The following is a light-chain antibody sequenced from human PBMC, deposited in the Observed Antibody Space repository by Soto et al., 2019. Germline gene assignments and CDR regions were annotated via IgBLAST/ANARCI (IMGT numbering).Light chain of an antibody. V-gene: IGLV2-14*01. J-gene: IGLJ2*01. Sequence: QSALTQPASVSGSPGQSITISCTGTSSDVGGYKYVSWYQQHPGKAPKLMIYDVSNRPSGVSNRFSGSKSGNTASLTISDLQAEDEADYYCSSYTSNSALDVLFGGGTKVTVL. CDR1: SSDVGGYKY. CDR2: DVS. CDR3: SSYTSNSALDVL.